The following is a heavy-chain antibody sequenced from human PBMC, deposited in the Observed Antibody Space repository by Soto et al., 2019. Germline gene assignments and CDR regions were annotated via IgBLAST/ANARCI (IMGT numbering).Heavy chain of an antibody. V-gene: IGHV4-34*01. D-gene: IGHD3-10*01. CDR1: GGSFSGYY. Sequence: SETLSLTCAVYGGSFSGYYWSWIRQPPGKGLEWIGEINHSGSTNYNPPLKSRVTISVDTSKNQFSLKLSSVTAADTAVYYCARGLYGSGSYPGRYYYYYYGMDVWGQGTTVTVSS. CDR3: ARGLYGSGSYPGRYYYYYYGMDV. J-gene: IGHJ6*02. CDR2: INHSGST.